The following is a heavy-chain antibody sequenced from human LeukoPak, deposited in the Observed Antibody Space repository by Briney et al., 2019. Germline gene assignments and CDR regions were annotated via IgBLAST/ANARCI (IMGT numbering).Heavy chain of an antibody. CDR3: ARAPGAALD. D-gene: IGHD2-15*01. CDR2: INHSGST. J-gene: IGHJ4*02. CDR1: GGSISSYY. Sequence: PETLSLTCTVSGGSISSYYWSWIRQPPGKGLEWIGEINHSGSTNYNPSLKSRVTVSLDTSKNQFSLKLSSVTAADTAVYYCARAPGAALDWGQGTLVTVSS. V-gene: IGHV4-34*01.